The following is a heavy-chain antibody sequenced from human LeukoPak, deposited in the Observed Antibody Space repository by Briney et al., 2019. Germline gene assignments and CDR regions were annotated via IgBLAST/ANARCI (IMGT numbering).Heavy chain of an antibody. CDR2: IYHSGST. D-gene: IGHD3-9*01. CDR1: GASISSNNW. V-gene: IGHV4-4*02. CDR3: ARFEFGPTYYDILPHLDAFDI. J-gene: IGHJ3*02. Sequence: SETLSLTCAVSGASISSNNWWWGWVRQPPGKGLEWIGEIYHSGSTNYNPSLKSRVTISVDTSKNQFSLKLSSVTAADTAVYYCARFEFGPTYYDILPHLDAFDIWGQGTMVTVSS.